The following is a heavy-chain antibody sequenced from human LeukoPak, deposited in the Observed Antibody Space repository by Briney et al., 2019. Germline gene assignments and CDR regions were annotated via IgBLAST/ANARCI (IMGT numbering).Heavy chain of an antibody. V-gene: IGHV4-31*03. CDR3: ASAPVLRYFDWLLYGAFDI. Sequence: SETLSLTCTVSGGSISSGGYYWSWIRQHPGEGLEWIGYIYYSGSTYYNPSLKSRVTISVDTSKNQFSLKLSSVTAADTAVYYCASAPVLRYFDWLLYGAFDIWGQGTMVTVSS. J-gene: IGHJ3*02. D-gene: IGHD3-9*01. CDR2: IYYSGST. CDR1: GGSISSGGYY.